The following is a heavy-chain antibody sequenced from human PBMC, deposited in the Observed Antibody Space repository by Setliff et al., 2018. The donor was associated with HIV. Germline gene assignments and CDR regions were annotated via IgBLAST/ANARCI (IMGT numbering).Heavy chain of an antibody. CDR3: IRRRRAPGAADLESY. CDR2: TYPGDSTT. Sequence: PGASLTISCKASGYSFSDYWIGWVRQMPGKGLEWMGVTYPGDSTTRYSPSLEGQVTISADRSINTAFLQWSSLEASDTAMYYCIRRRRAPGAADLESYWGQGTLVTVSS. D-gene: IGHD7-27*01. V-gene: IGHV5-51*01. J-gene: IGHJ4*02. CDR1: GYSFSDYW.